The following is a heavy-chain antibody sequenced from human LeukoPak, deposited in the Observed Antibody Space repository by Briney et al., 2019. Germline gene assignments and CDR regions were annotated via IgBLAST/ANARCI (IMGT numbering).Heavy chain of an antibody. V-gene: IGHV4-31*03. J-gene: IGHJ6*03. D-gene: IGHD5-18*01. CDR2: IYYSGST. Sequence: SETLSLTCTVSGGSISSGGYYWSWIRQHLGKGLEWIGYIYYSGSTYYNPSLKSRVTISVDTSKNQFSLKLSSVTAADTAVYYCARDLTRGYSYGYPSYYMDVWGKGTTVTVSS. CDR1: GGSISSGGYY. CDR3: ARDLTRGYSYGYPSYYMDV.